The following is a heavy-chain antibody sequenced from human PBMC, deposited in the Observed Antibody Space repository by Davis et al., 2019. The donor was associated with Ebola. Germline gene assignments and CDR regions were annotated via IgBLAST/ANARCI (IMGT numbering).Heavy chain of an antibody. D-gene: IGHD6-13*01. CDR1: GGSIISSSSY. CDR3: AREPTIAAAVRAQWFDP. J-gene: IGHJ5*02. CDR2: IYYSGST. V-gene: IGHV4-39*07. Sequence: MPSETLSLTCTVSGGSIISSSSYWGWIRQPPRKGLEWIGSIYYSGSTNYNPSLKSRVTISVDTSKNQFSLKLSSVTAADTAVYYCAREPTIAAAVRAQWFDPWGQGTLVTVSS.